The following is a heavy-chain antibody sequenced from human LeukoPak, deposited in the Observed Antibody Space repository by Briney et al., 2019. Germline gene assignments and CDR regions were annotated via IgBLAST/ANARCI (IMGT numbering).Heavy chain of an antibody. D-gene: IGHD6-19*01. CDR3: AREQASSGWYGGLGY. CDR2: IYYSGST. CDR1: GGSISSGDYY. V-gene: IGHV4-30-4*08. Sequence: SQTLSLTCTVSGGSISSGDYYWSWIRQPPGKGLEWIGYIYYSGSTYYNPSLKSRVTISVDTSKNQFSLKLSSVTAADTAVYYCAREQASSGWYGGLGYWGQGTLVTVSS. J-gene: IGHJ4*02.